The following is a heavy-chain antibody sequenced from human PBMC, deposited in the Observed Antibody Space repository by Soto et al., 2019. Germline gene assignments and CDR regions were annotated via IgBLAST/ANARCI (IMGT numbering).Heavy chain of an antibody. V-gene: IGHV3-7*01. CDR3: ARDRLDYGDYVGYYYYMDV. J-gene: IGHJ6*03. Sequence: GGSLRLSCAASGFTFSSYWMSWVRQAPGKGLGWVANIKQDGSEKYYVDSVKGRFTISRDNAKNSLYLQMNSLRAEDTAVYYCARDRLDYGDYVGYYYYMDVWGKGPRSPSP. CDR1: GFTFSSYW. CDR2: IKQDGSEK. D-gene: IGHD4-17*01.